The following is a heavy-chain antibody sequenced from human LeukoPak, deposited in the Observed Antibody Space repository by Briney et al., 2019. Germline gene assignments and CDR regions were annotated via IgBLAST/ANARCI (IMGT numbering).Heavy chain of an antibody. Sequence: SETLSLACAVYGGSFSGYYWSWIRQPPGKGLEWIGEINHSGSTNYNPSLKSRVTISVDTSKNQFSLKLSSVTAADTAVYYCARSVDYGSAFDIWGQGTMVTVSS. CDR3: ARSVDYGSAFDI. CDR1: GGSFSGYY. V-gene: IGHV4-34*01. CDR2: INHSGST. D-gene: IGHD4-17*01. J-gene: IGHJ3*02.